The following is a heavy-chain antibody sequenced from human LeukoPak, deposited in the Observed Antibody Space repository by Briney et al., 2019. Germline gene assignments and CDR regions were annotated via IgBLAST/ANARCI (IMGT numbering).Heavy chain of an antibody. CDR1: GYTFTSYG. V-gene: IGHV1-18*01. Sequence: ASVKVSCKASGYTFTSYGISWVRQAPGQGLEWMGWISAYNGNTNYAQKLQGRVTMTTDTSTSTAYMELSSLRSEDTAVYYCARANWNPDYFDYWGQGTLVTVSS. CDR3: ARANWNPDYFDY. D-gene: IGHD1-1*01. CDR2: ISAYNGNT. J-gene: IGHJ4*02.